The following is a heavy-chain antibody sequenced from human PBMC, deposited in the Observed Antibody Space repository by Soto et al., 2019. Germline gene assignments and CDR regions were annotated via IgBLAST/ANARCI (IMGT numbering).Heavy chain of an antibody. CDR2: IVVGSGNT. D-gene: IGHD5-12*01. Sequence: SVKVSCKASGFTFTSSAVQCVRQARGQRLEWIGWIVVGSGNTNYAQKFQERVTITRDMSTSTAYMELSSLRSEDTAVYYCAAPSSPHSGYDLAYWGQGTLVTVSS. CDR3: AAPSSPHSGYDLAY. J-gene: IGHJ4*02. CDR1: GFTFTSSA. V-gene: IGHV1-58*01.